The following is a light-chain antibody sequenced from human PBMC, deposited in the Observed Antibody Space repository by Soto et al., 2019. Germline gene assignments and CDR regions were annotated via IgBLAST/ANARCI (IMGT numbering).Light chain of an antibody. CDR1: QSVGSN. CDR3: QQYTNWPPIT. CDR2: GSS. J-gene: IGKJ5*01. V-gene: IGKV3-15*01. Sequence: EILLTQSKATLPVSPGERATLSCRASQSVGSNLAWFQQKPGQAPRLLIYGSSTRATGVPARFSGSGSGADFTLTISNLQSEDFAVYYCQQYTNWPPITFGQGTRLAIK.